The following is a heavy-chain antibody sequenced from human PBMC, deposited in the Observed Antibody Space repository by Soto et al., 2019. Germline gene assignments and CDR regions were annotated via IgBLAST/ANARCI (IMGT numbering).Heavy chain of an antibody. D-gene: IGHD3-22*01. J-gene: IGHJ3*02. CDR1: GASINTFY. Sequence: PSETLSLTCTVSGASINTFYWTWIRQSAGRGLEWIGRIYSRGTTNYNPSLKSRVTMSVEKSNNQFSLKLSSVSAADTAVYFCETDSSRYYAKGSFDICGQGPMVTV. CDR2: IYSRGTT. CDR3: ETDSSRYYAKGSFDI. V-gene: IGHV4-4*07.